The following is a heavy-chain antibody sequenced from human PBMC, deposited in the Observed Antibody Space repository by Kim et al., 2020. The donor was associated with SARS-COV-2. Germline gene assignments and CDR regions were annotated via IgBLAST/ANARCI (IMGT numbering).Heavy chain of an antibody. Sequence: ASVKVSCKASGYTFTSYYMHWVRQAPGQGLEWMGIINPSGGSTSYAQKFQGRVTMTRDTSTSTAYMELSSLRSEDTAVYYCARDLTTTDGYRDYYYGMDVWGQGTTATVSS. CDR3: ARDLTTTDGYRDYYYGMDV. D-gene: IGHD5-12*01. CDR1: GYTFTSYY. V-gene: IGHV1-46*01. J-gene: IGHJ6*02. CDR2: INPSGGST.